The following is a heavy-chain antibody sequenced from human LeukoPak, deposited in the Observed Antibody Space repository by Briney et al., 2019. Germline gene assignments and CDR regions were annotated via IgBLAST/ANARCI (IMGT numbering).Heavy chain of an antibody. CDR2: IIPIFGTT. D-gene: IGHD2-15*01. J-gene: IGHJ4*02. Sequence: GASVKVSCKASGGTFSSYAISWVRQAPGQGLEWMGGIIPIFGTTNYAQKFQDRVTITADKSTSTAYMELSSLRSEDTAVYYCARVGAQFCSGGSCYLGYWGQGTLVTVSS. CDR3: ARVGAQFCSGGSCYLGY. CDR1: GGTFSSYA. V-gene: IGHV1-69*06.